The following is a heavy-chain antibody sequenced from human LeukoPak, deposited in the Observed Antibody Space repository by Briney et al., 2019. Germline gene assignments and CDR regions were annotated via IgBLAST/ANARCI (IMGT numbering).Heavy chain of an antibody. V-gene: IGHV3-21*01. CDR1: GFTFSNYN. Sequence: TGGSLRLSCAASGFTFSNYNMNWVRQAPGKGLEWVSSITSSSSYIYYADSVKGRFTISRDNAENSLYLQMNSLRDEDTAVYYCARDPYSGSYGPYYYYYMDVWGKGTTVTISS. D-gene: IGHD1-26*01. CDR2: ITSSSSYI. CDR3: ARDPYSGSYGPYYYYYMDV. J-gene: IGHJ6*03.